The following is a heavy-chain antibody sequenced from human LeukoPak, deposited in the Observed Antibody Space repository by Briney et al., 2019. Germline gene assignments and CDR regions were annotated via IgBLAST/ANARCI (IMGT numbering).Heavy chain of an antibody. V-gene: IGHV1-46*01. CDR3: AGFTAVPY. CDR2: INPSGGRT. Sequence: GSAVPVSYQACVYTFTIYYMHWVRRAPGHGHEWMGIINPSGGRTSYAQKLQGRVTMTRHMCMSTVYMELSSLRSEETAVYYCAGFTAVPYWGQGTLVTVSS. J-gene: IGHJ4*02. D-gene: IGHD4-17*01. CDR1: VYTFTIYY.